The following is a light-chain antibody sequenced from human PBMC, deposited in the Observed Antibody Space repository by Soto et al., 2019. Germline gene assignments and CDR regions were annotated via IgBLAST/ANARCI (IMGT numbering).Light chain of an antibody. CDR1: SSDVGGYNY. V-gene: IGLV2-14*01. J-gene: IGLJ1*01. CDR3: SSYTTDSTYV. Sequence: QSALTQPASVSGSPGQSITISCTGSSSDVGGYNYVSWYQQHPGKAPKLMIYEVSNRPSGISNRFSGSKSGNTASLTLSGLQAEDEADYYCSSYTTDSTYVFGTGTKV. CDR2: EVS.